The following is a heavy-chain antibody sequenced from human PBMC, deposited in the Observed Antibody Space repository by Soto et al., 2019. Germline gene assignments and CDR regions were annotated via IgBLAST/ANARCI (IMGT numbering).Heavy chain of an antibody. CDR2: ISGRGRGT. CDR3: AKEPVNSNGGPSLFHY. V-gene: IGHV3-23*01. Sequence: GGSLRLSCAASGFAFSDYAMSWVRQAPGKGLFWVSTISGRGRGTYYADSVKGRFSISRDNSKNTLFLQMSDLRADDSAVYYCAKEPVNSNGGPSLFHYWGQGTPVTVSS. J-gene: IGHJ4*02. CDR1: GFAFSDYA. D-gene: IGHD4-17*01.